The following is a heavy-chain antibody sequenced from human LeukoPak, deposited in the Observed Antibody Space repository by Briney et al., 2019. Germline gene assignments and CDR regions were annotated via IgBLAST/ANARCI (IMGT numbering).Heavy chain of an antibody. CDR2: ISGSGSNT. D-gene: IGHD6-19*01. Sequence: PGGSLRLACAASDFTFTSYAMSWVRQAPGKGLEWVATISGSGSNTYYANSVKGRYSISRDNSKNTVYLQMNSLRAEDTAVYYCAKSDWYKRGEPDYFDYWGQGSLVTASS. V-gene: IGHV3-23*01. CDR3: AKSDWYKRGEPDYFDY. CDR1: DFTFTSYA. J-gene: IGHJ4*02.